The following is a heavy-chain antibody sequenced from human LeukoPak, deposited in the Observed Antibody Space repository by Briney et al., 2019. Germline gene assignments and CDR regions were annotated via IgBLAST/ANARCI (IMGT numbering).Heavy chain of an antibody. D-gene: IGHD3-22*01. CDR3: VREVKSSSGRPLDF. CDR1: LYTLTAYY. CDR2: IKVNSGGT. J-gene: IGHJ4*02. V-gene: IGHV1-2*02. Sequence: ASVKVSRKLSLYTLTAYYLHWIGQAPGPGLEGVGWIKVNSGGTNYGQKFQGTASLTRDTSITTAYMELSGLTSDDTAVYFCVREVKSSSGRPLDFWGQGTLVTVSS.